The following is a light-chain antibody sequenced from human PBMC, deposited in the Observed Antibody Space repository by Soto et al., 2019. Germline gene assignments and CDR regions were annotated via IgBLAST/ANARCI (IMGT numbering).Light chain of an antibody. J-gene: IGKJ1*01. CDR1: QRIGTF. V-gene: IGKV1-39*01. CDR2: SAS. CDR3: HPAYLVWT. Sequence: SQATHPPSALSSSIRDIVTITRRTSQRIGTFLNWYQQRQGRAPNLLISSASTLQSGVPSSFNAGGSGTDFSLSITSLQPEDSATYIWHPAYLVWTFGQGTKVDI.